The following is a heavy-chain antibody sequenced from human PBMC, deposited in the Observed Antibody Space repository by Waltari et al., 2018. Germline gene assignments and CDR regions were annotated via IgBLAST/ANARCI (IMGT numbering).Heavy chain of an antibody. Sequence: EVQLLESGGELVQAGGSLRLSCGVSGFTVTTYPINWVRWAPGTGLQWVAAISISDATFHADSVKGRFTISRDTSKDTVYLQMNTLRADDTAVYYCARDWRRSLEYLDWLLFALDYWGQGTLVTVSS. V-gene: IGHV3-23*01. CDR2: ISISDAT. J-gene: IGHJ4*02. CDR1: GFTVTTYP. D-gene: IGHD3-9*01. CDR3: ARDWRRSLEYLDWLLFALDY.